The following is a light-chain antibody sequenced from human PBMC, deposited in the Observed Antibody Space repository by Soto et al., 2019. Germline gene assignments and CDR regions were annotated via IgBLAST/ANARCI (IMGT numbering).Light chain of an antibody. J-gene: IGLJ1*01. CDR1: SIDFGAYNS. Sequence: SVLAQPASVSGSPGQSITISCTLTSIDFGAYNSVSWYQQHPHKAPQVIIYKGTQRPSGVSNRFSGSTSGNAASLTISGLQADDEADYFCCSSAPESTYVFGSGTKVTVL. CDR2: KGT. V-gene: IGLV2-23*01. CDR3: CSSAPESTYV.